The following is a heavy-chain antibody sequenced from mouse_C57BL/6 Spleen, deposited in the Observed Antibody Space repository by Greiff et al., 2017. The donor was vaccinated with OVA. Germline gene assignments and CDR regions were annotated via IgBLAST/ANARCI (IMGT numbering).Heavy chain of an antibody. J-gene: IGHJ4*01. CDR3: AKTIVQRDYYALDY. V-gene: IGHV2-5*01. CDR2: IWRGGST. CDR1: GFSLTSYG. Sequence: VKLMESGPGLVQPSQSLSITCTVSGFSLTSYGVHWVRQSPGKGLEWLGVIWRGGSTDYNAAFMSRLSITKDKSKSQVFFKMNSLQDEDTAIYYCAKTIVQRDYYALDYWGQGTSVTVSS. D-gene: IGHD2-5*01.